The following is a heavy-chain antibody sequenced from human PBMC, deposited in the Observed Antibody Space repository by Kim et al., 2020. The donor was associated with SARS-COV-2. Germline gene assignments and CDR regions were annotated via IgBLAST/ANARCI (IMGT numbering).Heavy chain of an antibody. V-gene: IGHV3-33*08. J-gene: IGHJ6*02. Sequence: GGSLRLSCAASGFAFTSYGMHWIRQAPGKGLEWVALIWYDGSDKYYADSVKGRFTISRENSKKTLFLQMNTLRTEDTAVYYCARDLTYKDILSGYYSIYGMDVWGQGTSVTVSS. CDR3: ARDLTYKDILSGYYSIYGMDV. CDR2: IWYDGSDK. CDR1: GFAFTSYG. D-gene: IGHD3-9*01.